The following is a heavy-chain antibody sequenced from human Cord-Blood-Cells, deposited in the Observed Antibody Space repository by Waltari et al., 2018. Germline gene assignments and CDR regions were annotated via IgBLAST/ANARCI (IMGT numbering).Heavy chain of an antibody. V-gene: IGHV3-30*02. CDR2: IRYDGSNK. D-gene: IGHD2-2*01. CDR3: AKDFGLCSSTSCYLSAFDI. CDR1: GFTFSSSG. J-gene: IGHJ3*02. Sequence: QVQLVESGGGVVQPGGSLRLSCAASGFTFSSSGMHWVRQAPGKGLEWVAFIRYDGSNKYYADSVKGRFTISRDNSKNTLYLQMNSLRAEDTAVYYCAKDFGLCSSTSCYLSAFDIWGQGTMVTDSS.